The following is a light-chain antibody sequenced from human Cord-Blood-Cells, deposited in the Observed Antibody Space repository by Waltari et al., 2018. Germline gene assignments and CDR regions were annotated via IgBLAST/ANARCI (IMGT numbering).Light chain of an antibody. V-gene: IGLV2-23*02. Sequence: QSALTQPAPVSGSPGQSIPISFTGTSRHVGSYNLVSWYQQHPGKAPNLMIYEVSKRPSGVSNRFSGSKSGNTASLTISGLQAEDEADYYCCSYAGSSTYVFGTGTKVTVL. CDR2: EVS. CDR1: SRHVGSYNL. CDR3: CSYAGSSTYV. J-gene: IGLJ1*01.